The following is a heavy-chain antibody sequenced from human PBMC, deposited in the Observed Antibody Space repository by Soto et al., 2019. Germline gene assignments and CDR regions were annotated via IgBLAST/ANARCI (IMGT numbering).Heavy chain of an antibody. CDR3: ARVRQGCSANNCYFDP. D-gene: IGHD1-1*01. Sequence: SETLSLTCTLSGGSVRPPDWWNFIRQSPDKGLEWIAEVHISGHSNYNPSLRSRVSVSIDSSKNQFYLNLNSVTAADTAIYYCARVRQGCSANNCYFDPWGQGTQVTVSS. CDR1: GGSVRPPDW. CDR2: VHISGHS. V-gene: IGHV4-4*02. J-gene: IGHJ5*01.